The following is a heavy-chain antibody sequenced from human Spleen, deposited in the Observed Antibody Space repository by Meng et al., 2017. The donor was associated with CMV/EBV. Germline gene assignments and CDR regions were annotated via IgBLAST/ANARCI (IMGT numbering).Heavy chain of an antibody. V-gene: IGHV3-15*01. J-gene: IGHJ6*02. CDR1: GFTFSNAW. CDR2: IKSKTDGGTT. CDR3: TTGAVAGGTYYYHGMDV. Sequence: GGSLRLSCAASGFTFSNAWMSWVRQAPGKGLEWVGRIKSKTDGGTTDYAAPVKGRFTISRDDSKNTLYLQMNSLKTEDTAVYYCTTGAVAGGTYYYHGMDVWGQGTTVTVSS. D-gene: IGHD6-19*01.